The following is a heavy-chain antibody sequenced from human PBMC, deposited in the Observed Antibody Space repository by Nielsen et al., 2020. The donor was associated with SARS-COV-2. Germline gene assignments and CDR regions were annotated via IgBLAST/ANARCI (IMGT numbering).Heavy chain of an antibody. J-gene: IGHJ4*02. D-gene: IGHD4-11*01. V-gene: IGHV3-30-3*01. CDR3: AKGRSYSNLDY. Sequence: GESLKISCAASGFTFSSYAMHWVRQAPGKGLEWVAVISYDGSNKYYADSVKGRFTISRDNSKNTLYLQMNSLRAEDTAVYYCAKGRSYSNLDYWGQGTLVTVSS. CDR1: GFTFSSYA. CDR2: ISYDGSNK.